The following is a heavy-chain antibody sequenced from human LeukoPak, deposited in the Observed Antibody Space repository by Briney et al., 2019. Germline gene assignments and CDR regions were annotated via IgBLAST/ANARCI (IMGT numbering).Heavy chain of an antibody. V-gene: IGHV2-5*01. D-gene: IGHD4-17*01. CDR1: GFSLSTTGVG. CDR2: IYWNEDK. CDR3: ARRPTARQYGDYFDY. Sequence: SGPTLVNPTQTLTLTCTFSGFSLSTTGVGVGWIRPPPGKAPEWLALIYWNEDKRYSPSLKSRLTISKDTSKNQVVLTMTNMDPVDTATYYCARRPTARQYGDYFDYWGQGTLVTVSS. J-gene: IGHJ4*02.